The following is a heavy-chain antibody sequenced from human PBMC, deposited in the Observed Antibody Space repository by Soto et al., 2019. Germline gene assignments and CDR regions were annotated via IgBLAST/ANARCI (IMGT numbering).Heavy chain of an antibody. CDR2: IYYSGSS. D-gene: IGHD6-19*01. J-gene: IGHJ5*02. Sequence: PSETLSLTCTVSGGSLSSYYWSWIRQPPGKKLEWIGYIYYSGSSNYNPSLKSRVTISVDTPKNQFSLKLSSVTVADTAVYYCAGHNPIGRIAVAGSWFDPWGQGTLVTVSS. CDR1: GGSLSSYY. V-gene: IGHV4-59*08. CDR3: AGHNPIGRIAVAGSWFDP.